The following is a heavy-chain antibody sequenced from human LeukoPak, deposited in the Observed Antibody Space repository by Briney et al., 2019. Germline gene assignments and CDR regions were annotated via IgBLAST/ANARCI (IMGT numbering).Heavy chain of an antibody. D-gene: IGHD5-12*01. V-gene: IGHV3-30*18. J-gene: IGHJ4*02. CDR1: GFSFSNYD. CDR2: ISDDGSNK. CDR3: AKGFSGYALFDY. Sequence: EGSLRLSCAASGFSFSNYDMHWVRQAPGKGPEWVAVISDDGSNKHFADSVKGRFSISRDNSRNTVSLQRNSLRAEDTAIYYCAKGFSGYALFDYWGQGHLVTVSS.